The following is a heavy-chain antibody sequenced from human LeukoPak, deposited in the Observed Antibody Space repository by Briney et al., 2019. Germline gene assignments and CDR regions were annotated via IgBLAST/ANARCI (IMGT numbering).Heavy chain of an antibody. J-gene: IGHJ4*02. CDR2: INPSGGST. D-gene: IGHD4-17*01. CDR3: ARDRDYGDYVQGESFDY. CDR1: GYTFTGYY. Sequence: GASVKVSCKASGYTFTGYYMHWVRQAPGQGLEWMGWINPSGGSTSYAQKFQGRVTMTRDTSTSTVYMELSSLRSEDTAVYYCARDRDYGDYVQGESFDYWGQGTLVTVSS. V-gene: IGHV1-46*01.